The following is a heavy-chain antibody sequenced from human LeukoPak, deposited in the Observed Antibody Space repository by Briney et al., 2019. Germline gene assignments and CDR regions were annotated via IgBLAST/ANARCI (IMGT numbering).Heavy chain of an antibody. CDR3: ARSNWFDP. Sequence: SETLSLTCTVSGASISSSYWWTWVRQPPGKGLEWIGEIYHSGSTHYSPSLKSRVTISVDKSKNQFSMKLSSVTAADTAVHYCARSNWFDPWGQGTLVTVSS. J-gene: IGHJ5*02. V-gene: IGHV4-4*02. CDR1: GASISSSYW. CDR2: IYHSGST.